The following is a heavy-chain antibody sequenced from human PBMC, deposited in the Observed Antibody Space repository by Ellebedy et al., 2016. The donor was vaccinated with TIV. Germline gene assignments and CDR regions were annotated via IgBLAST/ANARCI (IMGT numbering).Heavy chain of an antibody. J-gene: IGHJ2*01. CDR1: GGSLTNHF. CDR3: AIDAISAAVGGGYFDL. D-gene: IGHD6-13*01. Sequence: MPSETLSLTCTVSGGSLTNHFWSWIRQPPGKGLEWIASIYYTWSTNYNPSLKSRVTISVDTSKNQISLTLMTSVSAADTAVYYFAIDAISAAVGGGYFDLWGCGTLVTVSS. CDR2: IYYTWST. V-gene: IGHV4-59*11.